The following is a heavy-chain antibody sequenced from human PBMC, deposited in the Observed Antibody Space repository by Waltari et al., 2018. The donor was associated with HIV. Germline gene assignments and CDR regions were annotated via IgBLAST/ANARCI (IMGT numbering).Heavy chain of an antibody. V-gene: IGHV1-3*04. CDR2: INTGNGYT. J-gene: IGHJ6*02. CDR3: ARRGDIVVVRGDGMDV. CDR1: GYTFTSYA. Sequence: QVQLVQSGAEVKKPGASVKVSCKASGYTFTSYAMHWLRQAPGQRLEWMGWINTGNGYTESSQKFQGRVTITIDTSASTTYMELSSLRSEDTAMYYCARRGDIVVVRGDGMDVWGQGATVTVSS. D-gene: IGHD2-15*01.